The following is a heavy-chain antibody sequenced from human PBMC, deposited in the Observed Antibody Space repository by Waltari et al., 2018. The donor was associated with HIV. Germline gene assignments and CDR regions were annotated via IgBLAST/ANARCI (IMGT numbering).Heavy chain of an antibody. CDR3: GREGDYYDSSPFDY. J-gene: IGHJ4*02. V-gene: IGHV3-30-3*01. Sequence: QVQLVESGGGVVQPGRSLRLSCAASGFTFNPYAMHWVRRAPGKGLEWGEVISGDGSNKHYADSWKGRCTISRDNSRNSLYLQMSSLRAEDTAVYYCGREGDYYDSSPFDYWGQGTLVTVSS. D-gene: IGHD3-22*01. CDR1: GFTFNPYA. CDR2: ISGDGSNK.